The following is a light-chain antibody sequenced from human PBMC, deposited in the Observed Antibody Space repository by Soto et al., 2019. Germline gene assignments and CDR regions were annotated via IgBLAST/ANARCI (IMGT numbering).Light chain of an antibody. V-gene: IGKV1-27*01. Sequence: DIQMTQSPTSLSASVGDRVTITCLASQDIRNFGAWYQQKPGKAPKLLIYAASTLQSGVPSRFSGSGSGTDFTLTINSLQPEDVATYSCQKYSSVPVFGPGTKV. CDR1: QDIRNF. CDR3: QKYSSVPV. CDR2: AAS. J-gene: IGKJ3*01.